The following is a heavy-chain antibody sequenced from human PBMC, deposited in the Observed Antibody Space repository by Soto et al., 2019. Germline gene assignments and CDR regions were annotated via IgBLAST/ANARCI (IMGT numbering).Heavy chain of an antibody. CDR3: ASGIAAAGFYGMDV. CDR1: GGTFSSYT. J-gene: IGHJ6*02. V-gene: IGHV1-69*02. D-gene: IGHD6-13*01. CDR2: IIPILGIA. Sequence: QVQLVQSGAEVKKPGSSVKVSCKASGGTFSSYTISWVRQAPGQGLEWMGRIIPILGIANYAQKFQGRVTITSDKSTSTAYMELSSLRSEDTAVYYCASGIAAAGFYGMDVWGQGTTVTVSS.